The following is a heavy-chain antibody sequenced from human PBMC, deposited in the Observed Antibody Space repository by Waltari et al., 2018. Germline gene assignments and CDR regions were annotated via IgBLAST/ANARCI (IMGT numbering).Heavy chain of an antibody. J-gene: IGHJ6*02. CDR3: AIQPARGRVPPTYGMDV. V-gene: IGHV3-23*01. CDR1: GFTFSSYA. D-gene: IGHD2-2*01. CDR2: ISGSGGST. Sequence: EVQLLESGGGLVQPGGSLRLSCAASGFTFSSYAMSWVRQAPGKGLEWVSAISGSGGSTYYADSVKGRFTISRDNSKNTLYLQMNSLRAEDTAVYYCAIQPARGRVPPTYGMDVWGQGTTVTVSS.